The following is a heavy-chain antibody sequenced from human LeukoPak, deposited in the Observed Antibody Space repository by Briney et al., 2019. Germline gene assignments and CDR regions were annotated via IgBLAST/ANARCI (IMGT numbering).Heavy chain of an antibody. Sequence: SETLSLTCTVSGGSISSGDYYWSWIRQPPGKGLEWIGYIYYSGSTYYNPSLKSRVTISVDTSKNQFSLKLSSVTAADTAVYFCARGSQVDDFWSGYRAPLDYWGQGTLVTVSS. CDR2: IYYSGST. CDR1: GGSISSGDYY. CDR3: ARGSQVDDFWSGYRAPLDY. V-gene: IGHV4-30-4*08. J-gene: IGHJ4*02. D-gene: IGHD3-3*01.